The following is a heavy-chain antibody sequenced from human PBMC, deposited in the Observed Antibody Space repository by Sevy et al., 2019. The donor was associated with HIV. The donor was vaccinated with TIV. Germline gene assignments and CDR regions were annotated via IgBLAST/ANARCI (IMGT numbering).Heavy chain of an antibody. CDR2: MFHSGST. CDR3: AREAGSGTYYRPLQYFDL. Sequence: SETLSLTCAVSGVSISSGSWWSWVRQPPGKGLEWIGEMFHSGSTNYNPSLRSRVTMSIDKSKNQFPLKLGSVTAADTAVYYCAREAGSGTYYRPLQYFDLWGRGTLVTVSS. CDR1: GVSISSGSW. J-gene: IGHJ2*01. V-gene: IGHV4-4*02. D-gene: IGHD3-10*01.